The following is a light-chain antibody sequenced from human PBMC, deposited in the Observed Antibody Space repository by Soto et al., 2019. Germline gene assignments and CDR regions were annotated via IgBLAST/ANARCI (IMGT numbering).Light chain of an antibody. CDR2: YDS. J-gene: IGLJ3*02. V-gene: IGLV3-21*04. Sequence: SSELTQPPSVSVAPGKTATITCGGNNIGSESVHWYQQKPGQAPVLVIYYDSDRPSGIPERFSGSNSGNTATLTISRVEAGDEADYYCQVWDGSSDQQVFGGGTKVTVL. CDR3: QVWDGSSDQQV. CDR1: NIGSES.